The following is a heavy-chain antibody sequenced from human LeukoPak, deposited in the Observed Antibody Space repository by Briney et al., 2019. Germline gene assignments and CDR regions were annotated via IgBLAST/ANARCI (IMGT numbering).Heavy chain of an antibody. CDR3: ARAYDYGDYGDAFDI. V-gene: IGHV3-21*01. CDR1: GFTFSSYS. J-gene: IGHJ3*02. Sequence: GGSLRLSCAASGFTFSSYSMNWVRQAPGKGLEWVSSISSSSSYIYYADSVKGRFTISRDNAKNSLYLQMNSLRAEDTAVYYCARAYDYGDYGDAFDIWGQGTMVTVSS. CDR2: ISSSSSYI. D-gene: IGHD4-17*01.